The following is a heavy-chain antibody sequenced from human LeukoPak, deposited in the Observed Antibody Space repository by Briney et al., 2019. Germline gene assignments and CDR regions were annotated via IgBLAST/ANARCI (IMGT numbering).Heavy chain of an antibody. J-gene: IGHJ4*02. CDR3: ARDRDKGYSSGWPYYDY. V-gene: IGHV1-18*04. CDR1: GYTFTGYY. Sequence: GASVKVSCKASGYTFTGYYMHWVRQAPGQGLEWMGWISAYNGNTNYAQKLQGRVTMTTDTSTSTAYMELRSLRSDDTAVYYCARDRDKGYSSGWPYYDYWGQGTLVTVSS. D-gene: IGHD6-19*01. CDR2: ISAYNGNT.